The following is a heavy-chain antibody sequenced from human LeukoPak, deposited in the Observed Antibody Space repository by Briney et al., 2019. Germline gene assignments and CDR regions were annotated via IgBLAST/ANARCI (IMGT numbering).Heavy chain of an antibody. Sequence: ASVKVSCKASGYTFISYGINWVRQAPGQGLEWMGWISAYNGNTNYAQKLQGRVTMTRDTSTSTVYMELSSLRSEDTAVYYCARDTAPPYDSSGYYGYWGQGTLVTVSS. J-gene: IGHJ4*02. CDR1: GYTFISYG. D-gene: IGHD3-22*01. CDR3: ARDTAPPYDSSGYYGY. CDR2: ISAYNGNT. V-gene: IGHV1-18*01.